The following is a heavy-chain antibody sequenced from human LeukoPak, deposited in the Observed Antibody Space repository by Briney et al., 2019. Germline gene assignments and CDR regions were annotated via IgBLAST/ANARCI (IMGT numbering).Heavy chain of an antibody. D-gene: IGHD3-10*01. CDR3: ARGSYYDSGSYLPLDY. CDR1: GYTFTSYY. CDR2: INPSGGST. Sequence: PQASVKVSCKASGYTFTSYYMHWVRQAPGQGLEWMGIINPSGGSTSYAQKFQGRVTMTRDTSTSTVYMELSSLRSEDTAVYYCARGSYYDSGSYLPLDYWGQGTLVTVSS. V-gene: IGHV1-46*01. J-gene: IGHJ4*02.